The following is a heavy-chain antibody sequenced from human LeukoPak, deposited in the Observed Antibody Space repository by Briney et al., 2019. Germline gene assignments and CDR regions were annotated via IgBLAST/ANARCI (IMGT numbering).Heavy chain of an antibody. CDR2: IYYSGST. J-gene: IGHJ5*02. D-gene: IGHD1-1*01. CDR3: ASSGNYNWFDP. Sequence: SETLSLTCTVSGGSISNYYWSWIRQPPGKGLEWIGYIYYSGSTNYNPSLKSRVTISVDTSKNQFSLKLSSVTAADTAVYYCASSGNYNWFDPWGQGTLVTVSS. V-gene: IGHV4-59*01. CDR1: GGSISNYY.